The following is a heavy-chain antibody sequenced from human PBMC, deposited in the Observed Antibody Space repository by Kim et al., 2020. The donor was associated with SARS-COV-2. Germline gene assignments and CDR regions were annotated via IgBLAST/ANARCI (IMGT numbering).Heavy chain of an antibody. D-gene: IGHD2-2*01. V-gene: IGHV3-23*01. CDR3: ATGSVVPAARGAEYFQD. CDR1: GFKFFNYA. CDR2: ISDTGVRT. J-gene: IGHJ1*01. Sequence: GGSLRLSCAASGFKFFNYAMTWVRQTPGKGLEWVSAISDTGVRTYDADSVKGRFTISRDNSQDTVYLQMNSLKVEDTAMYYCATGSVVPAARGAEYFQDWGQGTLVTVSS.